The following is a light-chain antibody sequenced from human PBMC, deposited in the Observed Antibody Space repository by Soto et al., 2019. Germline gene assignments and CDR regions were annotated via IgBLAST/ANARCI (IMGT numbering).Light chain of an antibody. CDR2: AAS. CDR3: QKYNSVPWT. J-gene: IGKJ1*01. V-gene: IGKV1-27*01. Sequence: DIQMTQSPSSLSASVGDRVTITCRASQGITNYLAWYQRKPGKVPKLLIYAASTLQSGVPSRFSGSGSGTDFTLTISSLQPEDVATYYCQKYNSVPWTFCQGTKVEIK. CDR1: QGITNY.